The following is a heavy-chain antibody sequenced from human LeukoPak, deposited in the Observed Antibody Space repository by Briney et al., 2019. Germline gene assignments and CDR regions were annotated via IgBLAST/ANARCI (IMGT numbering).Heavy chain of an antibody. Sequence: GGSLRLSCATSGFSFTDYPMNWVRQAPGEGLEWVSNIRTSAEVANYAYYADSVKGRVTISRDDAKNTLYLHMNSLRDDDTAVYYCASDQRYAFDYWGQGILVSVSS. V-gene: IGHV3-21*06. CDR3: ASDQRYAFDY. CDR2: IRTSAEVANYA. J-gene: IGHJ4*02. CDR1: GFSFTDYP. D-gene: IGHD3-9*01.